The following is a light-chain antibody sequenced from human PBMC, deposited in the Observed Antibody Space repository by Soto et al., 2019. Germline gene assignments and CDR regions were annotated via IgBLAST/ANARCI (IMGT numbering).Light chain of an antibody. J-gene: IGKJ1*01. CDR1: QSISSW. Sequence: DIQMTQSPSTLSASVGDRVTITCRASQSISSWLAWYQQKPGKAPKLLIYYASSLESGVPSRFSGSGSGTEFTLTISSLQPDDFANYYCQQYNSYSWTFGQGTKVEIK. CDR2: YAS. CDR3: QQYNSYSWT. V-gene: IGKV1-5*01.